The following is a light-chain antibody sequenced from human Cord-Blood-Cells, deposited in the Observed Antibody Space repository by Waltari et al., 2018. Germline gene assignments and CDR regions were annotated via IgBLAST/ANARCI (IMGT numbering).Light chain of an antibody. J-gene: IGKJ3*01. CDR2: AAS. Sequence: DIQMTPSSSSLSASVGDRVTITCRASQSISSYLNWYQQKPGKAPKLLIYAASSLQSGVPSRFSGSGSGTDFTLTISSLQPEDFATYYCQQSYSTPPLFTFGPGTKVDIK. V-gene: IGKV1-39*01. CDR1: QSISSY. CDR3: QQSYSTPPLFT.